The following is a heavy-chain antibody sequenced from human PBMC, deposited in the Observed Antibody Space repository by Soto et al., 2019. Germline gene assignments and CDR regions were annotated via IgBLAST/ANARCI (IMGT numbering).Heavy chain of an antibody. CDR3: ARDGIAARRYGMDV. D-gene: IGHD6-6*01. CDR1: GGSFSGYY. V-gene: IGHV4-34*01. Sequence: SETLSLTCAVYGGSFSGYYWSWIRQPPGKGLEWIGETNHSGSTNYNPSLKSRVTISVDTSKNQLSLKLSSVTAADTAVYYCARDGIAARRYGMDVWGQGTTVTVSS. J-gene: IGHJ6*02. CDR2: TNHSGST.